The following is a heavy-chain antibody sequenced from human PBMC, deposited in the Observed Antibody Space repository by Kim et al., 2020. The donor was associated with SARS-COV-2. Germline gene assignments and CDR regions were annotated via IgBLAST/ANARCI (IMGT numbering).Heavy chain of an antibody. CDR2: INTNTGNP. V-gene: IGHV7-4-1*02. J-gene: IGHJ5*02. Sequence: ASVKVSCKASGYTFTSYAMNWVRQAPGQGLEWMGWINTNTGNPTYAQGFTGRFVFSLDTSVSTAYLQISSLKAEDTAVYYCARLRAVAGTVWFDPWGQGTLVTVSS. CDR1: GYTFTSYA. D-gene: IGHD6-19*01. CDR3: ARLRAVAGTVWFDP.